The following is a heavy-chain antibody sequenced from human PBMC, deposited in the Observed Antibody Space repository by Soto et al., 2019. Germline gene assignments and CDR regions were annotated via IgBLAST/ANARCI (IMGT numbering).Heavy chain of an antibody. V-gene: IGHV3-21*01. D-gene: IGHD4-17*01. CDR1: GFTFSSYS. Sequence: GGSLRLSCAASGFTFSSYSVNWVRPAPGKGLEWVSSISSSSSYIYYADSVKGRFTISRDNAKNSLYLQMNSLRAEDTAVYYCYYGGSPDAFDIWGQGTMVTVSS. CDR3: YYGGSPDAFDI. J-gene: IGHJ3*02. CDR2: ISSSSSYI.